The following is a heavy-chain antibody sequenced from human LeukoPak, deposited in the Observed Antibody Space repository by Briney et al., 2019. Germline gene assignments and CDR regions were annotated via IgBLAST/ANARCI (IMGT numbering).Heavy chain of an antibody. CDR2: IKQDGSEK. J-gene: IGHJ4*02. D-gene: IGHD3-22*01. Sequence: GGSLRLSCAASGFTFSSYWMSWVRQAPGKGLEWVANIKQDGSEKYYVDSVKGRFTISRDNAKNSLYVQMNSLRAEDTAVYYCARDDDYYDSSGYYYDYFGYWGQGTLVTVSS. CDR1: GFTFSSYW. V-gene: IGHV3-7*01. CDR3: ARDDDYYDSSGYYYDYFGY.